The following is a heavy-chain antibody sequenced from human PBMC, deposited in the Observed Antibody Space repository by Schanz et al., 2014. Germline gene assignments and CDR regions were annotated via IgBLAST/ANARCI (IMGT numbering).Heavy chain of an antibody. CDR1: GGTFSSYT. Sequence: QVQVVQSGAEVKKPGSSVKVSCTASGGTFSSYTISWMRQAPGQGLEWMGRIIPILGIANYAQKFQDKVTITADTSTTTAYMELSGLRSEDTAVYYCARDRLECGAECYSVEVFEIWGQGTLVIVSS. D-gene: IGHD2-21*01. CDR3: ARDRLECGAECYSVEVFEI. V-gene: IGHV1-69*04. J-gene: IGHJ4*02. CDR2: IIPILGIA.